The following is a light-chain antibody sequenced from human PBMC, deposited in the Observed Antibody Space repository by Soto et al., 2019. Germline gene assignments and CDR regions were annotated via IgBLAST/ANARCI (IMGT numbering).Light chain of an antibody. CDR1: HDISHY. J-gene: IGKJ5*01. V-gene: IGKV1-33*01. CDR2: DAS. CDR3: QQYDSLPLT. Sequence: DIQMTQSPSSLSASVGDRVTITCQASHDISHYLNWYQQKPGKAPKVLVYDASNLQTGVPSRFSGSGSGTDFALTISSLEPEDIATYYCQQYDSLPLTFGQGTRLEIK.